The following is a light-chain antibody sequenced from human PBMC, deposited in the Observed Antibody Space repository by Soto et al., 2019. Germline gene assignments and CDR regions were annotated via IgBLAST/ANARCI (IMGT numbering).Light chain of an antibody. CDR1: SSNIGSHL. J-gene: IGLJ3*02. Sequence: QSVLTQPPSVSGTPGQRVTISCSGSSSNIGSHLVNWYQQVPGTAPRLLIYTNNQRPSGVPDRFSDSKSGTSASLAIIGLRSEDEAHYYCATWDASLPGWVFGGGTKVTVL. V-gene: IGLV1-47*02. CDR3: ATWDASLPGWV. CDR2: TNN.